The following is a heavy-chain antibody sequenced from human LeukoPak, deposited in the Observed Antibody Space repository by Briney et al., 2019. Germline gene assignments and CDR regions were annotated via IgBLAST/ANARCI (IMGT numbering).Heavy chain of an antibody. D-gene: IGHD2-2*01. Sequence: PGGSLRLSCAASGFTFDDYAMHWVRQAPGKGLEWVSGISWNSGSIGYADSVKGRFTISRDNAKNSLYLQMNSLRAEDMALYYCAKDINSDGPAAIDVWGKGTTVTVSS. J-gene: IGHJ6*04. CDR1: GFTFDDYA. CDR2: ISWNSGSI. V-gene: IGHV3-9*03. CDR3: AKDINSDGPAAIDV.